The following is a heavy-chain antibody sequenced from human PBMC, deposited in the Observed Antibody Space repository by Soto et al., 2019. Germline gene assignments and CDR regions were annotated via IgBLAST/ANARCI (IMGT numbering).Heavy chain of an antibody. Sequence: GGSLRLSCAASGFTSSSYGMHWVRQAPGKGLEWVAVISYDGSNKYYADSVKGRFTISRDNSKNTLYLQMNSLRAEDTAVYYCAKVERAYDFWSGYYYYGMDVWGQGTTVTVSS. D-gene: IGHD3-3*01. CDR2: ISYDGSNK. CDR3: AKVERAYDFWSGYYYYGMDV. CDR1: GFTSSSYG. J-gene: IGHJ6*02. V-gene: IGHV3-30*18.